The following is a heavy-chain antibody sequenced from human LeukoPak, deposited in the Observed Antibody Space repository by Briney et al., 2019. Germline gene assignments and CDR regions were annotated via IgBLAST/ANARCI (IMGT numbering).Heavy chain of an antibody. D-gene: IGHD2-8*01. V-gene: IGHV4-34*01. CDR2: INHSGST. J-gene: IGHJ4*02. CDR3: ARGPYCTNGVCPRVFDY. CDR1: GVSFSGYY. Sequence: SETLSLTCAVYGVSFSGYYWSWIRQPPGKGLEWIGEINHSGSTNYNPSLKSRVTISVDTSKNQFSLKLSSVTAADTAVYYCARGPYCTNGVCPRVFDYWGQGTLATVSS.